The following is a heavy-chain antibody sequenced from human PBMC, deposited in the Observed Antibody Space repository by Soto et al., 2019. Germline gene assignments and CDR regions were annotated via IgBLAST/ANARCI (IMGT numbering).Heavy chain of an antibody. V-gene: IGHV4-34*01. CDR3: ARGKRISSWFDP. J-gene: IGHJ5*02. Sequence: SETLSLTCAVYGGSFSGYYWSWIRQPPGKGLEWIGEINHSGSTNYNPSLKSRVTISVDTSKNQFSLKLSSVTAADTAVYYCARGKRISSWFDPWGQGTLVTVSS. CDR2: INHSGST. CDR1: GGSFSGYY.